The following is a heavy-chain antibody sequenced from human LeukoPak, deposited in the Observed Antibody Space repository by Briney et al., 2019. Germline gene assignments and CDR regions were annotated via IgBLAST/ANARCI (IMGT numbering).Heavy chain of an antibody. J-gene: IGHJ2*01. CDR1: GGTFSSYA. CDR2: IIPILGIA. V-gene: IGHV1-69*04. CDR3: ARSGDVYYYDSSGLWYFDL. Sequence: SVKVSCKAPGGTFSSYAISWVRQAPGQGLEWMGRIIPILGIANYAQKFQGRVTITADKSTSTAYMELSSLRSEDTAVYYCARSGDVYYYDSSGLWYFDLWGRGTLVTVSS. D-gene: IGHD3-22*01.